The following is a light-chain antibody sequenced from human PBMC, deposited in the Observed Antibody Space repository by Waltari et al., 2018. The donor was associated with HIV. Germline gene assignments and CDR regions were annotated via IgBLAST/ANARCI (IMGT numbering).Light chain of an antibody. CDR1: QTISNR. J-gene: IGKJ2*01. V-gene: IGKV1-39*01. CDR2: AAS. Sequence: DIQMTQSPSSLSAALGDRVTITCRASQTISNRLNWYQQEPGKAPKLLIYAASSLQSGVPSRFSGSGSETDFTLTISSLQPEEFATYYGQQSYGTPPYTFGQGTKLEIK. CDR3: QQSYGTPPYT.